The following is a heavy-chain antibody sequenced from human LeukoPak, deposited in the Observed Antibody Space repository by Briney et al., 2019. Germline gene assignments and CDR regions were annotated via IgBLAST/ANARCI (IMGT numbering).Heavy chain of an antibody. D-gene: IGHD3-22*01. CDR1: GFTFNNYW. CDR2: MSQDGSEK. J-gene: IGHJ4*02. V-gene: IGHV3-7*01. Sequence: GGSLRLSCAASGFTFNNYWLTWVRQAPGKGLEWVAKMSQDGSEKYYVDSVKGRFTISRDSGKNSLYLLMNSLRVEDTAVYYCARAVGSSGCDYWGQGTLVTVSS. CDR3: ARAVGSSGCDY.